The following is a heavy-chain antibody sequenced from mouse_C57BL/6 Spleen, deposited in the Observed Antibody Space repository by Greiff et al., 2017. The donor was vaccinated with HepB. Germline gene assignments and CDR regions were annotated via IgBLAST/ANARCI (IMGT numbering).Heavy chain of an antibody. D-gene: IGHD1-1*01. CDR1: GYTFTDYY. CDR2: INPNNGGT. J-gene: IGHJ4*01. Sequence: VQLQQSGPELVKPGASVKISCKASGYTFTDYYMNWVKQSHGKSLEWIGDINPNNGGTSYNQKFKGKATLTVDKSSSTAYMELRSLTSEDSAVYYCARRGFRYYGSSYSYAMDYWGQGTSVTVSS. V-gene: IGHV1-26*01. CDR3: ARRGFRYYGSSYSYAMDY.